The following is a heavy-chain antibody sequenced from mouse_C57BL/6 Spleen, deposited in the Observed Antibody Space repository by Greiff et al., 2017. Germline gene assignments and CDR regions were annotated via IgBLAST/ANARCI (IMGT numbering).Heavy chain of an antibody. V-gene: IGHV1-81*01. D-gene: IGHD1-1*01. CDR3: ARSALLRAMDY. CDR2: IYPRSGNT. J-gene: IGHJ4*01. CDR1: GYTFTSSG. Sequence: QVQLQQSGAELARPGASVKLSCKASGYTFTSSGISWVKQRTGQGLEWIGEIYPRSGNTYYNEKFKGKATLTADKSSSTAYMALRSLTSEDSAVYFCARSALLRAMDYWGQGTSVTVSS.